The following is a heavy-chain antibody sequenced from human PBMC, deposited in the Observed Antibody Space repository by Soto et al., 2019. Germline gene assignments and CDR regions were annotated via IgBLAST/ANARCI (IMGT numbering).Heavy chain of an antibody. D-gene: IGHD1-7*01. Sequence: QVQLQESGPGLVKPSQTLSLTCTVSGGSVSSGAYYWSWIRQHPGKGLEWIGYTSYIGSTYYNPSLQSRVTIPVDTSKTHFSLKLSSVTAADTAVYSCARCELRIRTAFDLWGQGTMVTVSS. CDR3: ARCELRIRTAFDL. CDR1: GGSVSSGAYY. J-gene: IGHJ3*01. CDR2: TSYIGST. V-gene: IGHV4-31*03.